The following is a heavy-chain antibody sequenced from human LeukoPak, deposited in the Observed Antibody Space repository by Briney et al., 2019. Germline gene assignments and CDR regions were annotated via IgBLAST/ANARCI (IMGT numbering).Heavy chain of an antibody. CDR2: IWYDGSKE. Sequence: PGGSLRLSCAASGFTFSSYDMHWVRQAPGKGLEWVAVIWYDGSKEYYADSVKGRFTISRDNSKNTLYLQMNSLRAEDTTVYYCARNFNGMDVWGQGTTVTVSS. J-gene: IGHJ6*02. V-gene: IGHV3-33*01. CDR1: GFTFSSYD. CDR3: ARNFNGMDV. D-gene: IGHD3-3*01.